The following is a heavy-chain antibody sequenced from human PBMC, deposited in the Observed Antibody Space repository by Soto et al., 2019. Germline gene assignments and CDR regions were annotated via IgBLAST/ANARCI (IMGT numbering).Heavy chain of an antibody. CDR3: ARTSVADCSGGSCYSRPFDY. D-gene: IGHD2-15*01. Sequence: QVQLQESGPGLVKPSQTLSLTCTVSGGSISSGGYYWSWIRQHPGKGLERIGYIYYSGSTYYNPSLKSRVTISVDTSKNQFSLKLSSVTDADTAVYYCARTSVADCSGGSCYSRPFDYWGQRTLVTVSS. J-gene: IGHJ4*02. V-gene: IGHV4-31*03. CDR1: GGSISSGGYY. CDR2: IYYSGST.